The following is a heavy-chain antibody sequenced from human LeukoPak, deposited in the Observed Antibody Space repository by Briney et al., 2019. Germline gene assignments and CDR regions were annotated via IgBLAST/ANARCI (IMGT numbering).Heavy chain of an antibody. CDR1: GYTFTSYG. Sequence: ASVKVSCKASGYTFTSYGISWVRQAPGQGLEWMGWISAYNGNTNYAQKLQGRATMTTDTSTSTAYMELRSLRSDDTAVYYCARADCSGGSCYYISFDPWGQGTLVTVSS. J-gene: IGHJ5*02. V-gene: IGHV1-18*01. CDR3: ARADCSGGSCYYISFDP. D-gene: IGHD2-15*01. CDR2: ISAYNGNT.